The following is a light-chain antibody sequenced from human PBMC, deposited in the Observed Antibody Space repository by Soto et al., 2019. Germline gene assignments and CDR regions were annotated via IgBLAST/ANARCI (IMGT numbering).Light chain of an antibody. CDR2: DVT. CDR1: SSDVGGYNY. Sequence: QSALTQPASVSGSPGQSITISCNGTSSDVGGYNYVSWYQQHPGKAPKLMIYDVTNRPAGISNRFSGSRSGNTASLTISGLQAEDEADYYCSSHTSSTTLYVFGTGPKLTVL. CDR3: SSHTSSTTLYV. J-gene: IGLJ1*01. V-gene: IGLV2-14*01.